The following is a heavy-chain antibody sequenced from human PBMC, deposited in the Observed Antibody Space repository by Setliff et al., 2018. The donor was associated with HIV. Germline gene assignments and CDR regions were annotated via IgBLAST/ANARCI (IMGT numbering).Heavy chain of an antibody. V-gene: IGHV3-43*01. J-gene: IGHJ6*02. D-gene: IGHD3-9*01. CDR2: ISENGGRA. Sequence: PGGSLRLSCVGTGFTFDDHIMHWVRQVPGRGLEWVSLISENGGRANYADSVKGRFTVSRDNRKSSLFPEMNHLTAEDTALYYCVKGPILTGHQLNYYYYGMDVWGQGTMVTVSS. CDR1: GFTFDDHI. CDR3: VKGPILTGHQLNYYYYGMDV.